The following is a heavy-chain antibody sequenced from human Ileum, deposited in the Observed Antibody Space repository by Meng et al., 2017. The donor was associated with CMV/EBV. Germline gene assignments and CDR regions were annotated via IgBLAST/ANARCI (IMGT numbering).Heavy chain of an antibody. V-gene: IGHV3-15*01. CDR3: TTGGVVGS. D-gene: IGHD2-21*01. CDR2: VKSEIDGATT. CDR1: GFTFSNAW. Sequence: RGSLRLSCAASGFTFSNAWMNWVRQAPGKGLEWVGRVKSEIDGATTDYAAPVKGRFTISRDDSKNTVYMQLNSLKSEDTGVYYCTTGGVVGSWGQGTLVTVSS. J-gene: IGHJ4*02.